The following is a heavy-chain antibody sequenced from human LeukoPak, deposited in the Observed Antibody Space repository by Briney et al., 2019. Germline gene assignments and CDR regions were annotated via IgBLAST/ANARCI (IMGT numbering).Heavy chain of an antibody. J-gene: IGHJ4*02. V-gene: IGHV3-7*01. Sequence: GRSLRLSCAASGLTFGSYWMTWVRQPPGNGLEWVAHIRQDGGENYYVSSVKDRFPISRDNAKNALYLKKNSLRAEDTAIYYCARDKPAGIPVASYHDYWGQGILVTVSS. CDR2: IRQDGGEN. CDR1: GLTFGSYW. CDR3: ARDKPAGIPVASYHDY. D-gene: IGHD6-19*01.